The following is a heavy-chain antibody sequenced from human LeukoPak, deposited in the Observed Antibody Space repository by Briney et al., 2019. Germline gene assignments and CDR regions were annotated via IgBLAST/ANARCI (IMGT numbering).Heavy chain of an antibody. Sequence: PSETLSLTCAVSGDSISSGSYYWSWIRQPAGKGLEWIGRIYTSGSTNYNPSLKSRVTISVDTSKNQFSLKLSSVTAADTAVYYCARDGTQPLDYWGQGTLVTVSS. J-gene: IGHJ4*02. CDR1: GDSISSGSYY. CDR2: IYTSGST. D-gene: IGHD1-26*01. V-gene: IGHV4-61*02. CDR3: ARDGTQPLDY.